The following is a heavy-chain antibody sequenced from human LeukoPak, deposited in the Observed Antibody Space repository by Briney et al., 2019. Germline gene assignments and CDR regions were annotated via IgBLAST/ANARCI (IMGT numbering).Heavy chain of an antibody. J-gene: IGHJ4*02. CDR3: ARGLMVRGWESFDF. CDR2: IGYDGTNK. D-gene: IGHD3-10*01. CDR1: GFTFSSYG. Sequence: GGSLRLSCAASGFTFSSYGIHWVRQAPGKGLEWVAFIGYDGTNKYYADSVKGRFTISRDNSKNTLYLQMGGLRADDTAVYYCARGLMVRGWESFDFWGQGTLVTVSS. V-gene: IGHV3-30*02.